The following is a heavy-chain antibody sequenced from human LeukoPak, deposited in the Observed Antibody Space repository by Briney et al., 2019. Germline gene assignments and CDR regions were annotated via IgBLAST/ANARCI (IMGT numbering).Heavy chain of an antibody. J-gene: IGHJ5*02. D-gene: IGHD5-12*01. CDR1: GYTFTSYD. CDR2: MNPNSGNT. Sequence: ASVKVSCKASGYTFTSYDINWVRQATGQGLEWMGWMNPNSGNTGYAQKFQGRVTMTRNTSISTAYMELSSLRSEDTAVYYCARERVKWRRENWFDPWGQGALVTVSS. CDR3: ARERVKWRRENWFDP. V-gene: IGHV1-8*01.